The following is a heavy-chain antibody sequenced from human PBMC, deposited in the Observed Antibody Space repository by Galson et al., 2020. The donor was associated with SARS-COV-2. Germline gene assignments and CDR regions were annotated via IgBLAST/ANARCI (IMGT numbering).Heavy chain of an antibody. CDR2: IYWDDDK. J-gene: IGHJ4*02. V-gene: IGHV2-5*02. CDR1: GFSLSTSGVG. Sequence: KMSGPTLVKPTQTLTQTCTFSGFSLSTSGVGVGWIRQPPGKALEWLALIYWDDDKRYSPSLKSRLTITKDTSKNQVVLTMTNMDPVDTATYYGARRRLWFGEYDYWCQGTLVTVSS. CDR3: ARRRLWFGEYDY. D-gene: IGHD3-10*01.